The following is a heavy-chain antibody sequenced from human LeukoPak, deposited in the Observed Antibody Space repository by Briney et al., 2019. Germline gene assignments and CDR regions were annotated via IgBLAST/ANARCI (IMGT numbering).Heavy chain of an antibody. V-gene: IGHV1-69*04. CDR2: IIPILGIA. D-gene: IGHD3-10*01. CDR1: GGTFSSYA. Sequence: GASVKVSCKASGGTFSSYAISWVRQAPGQGLEWMGRIIPILGIANYAQKFQGRVTITADKSTSTAYMELSSLRSEDTAVYYCATDRGFVVRGVAMYYWGQGTLVTVSS. J-gene: IGHJ4*02. CDR3: ATDRGFVVRGVAMYY.